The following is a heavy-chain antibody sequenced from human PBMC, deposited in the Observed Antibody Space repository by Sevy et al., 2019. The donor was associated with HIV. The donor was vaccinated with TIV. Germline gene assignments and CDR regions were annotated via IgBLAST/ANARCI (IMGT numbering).Heavy chain of an antibody. Sequence: GGSLRLSCVASGFSLSDYAMRWVRQGPDKGLAWVAVISFDGGNTYYSDAVEGRFTISRDNSKNTVFLQMNSVSADDTALYYCARGSYNSGLRFDFWGQGTLVTVSS. CDR3: ARGSYNSGLRFDF. CDR2: ISFDGGNT. CDR1: GFSLSDYA. V-gene: IGHV3-30-3*01. J-gene: IGHJ4*02. D-gene: IGHD1-26*01.